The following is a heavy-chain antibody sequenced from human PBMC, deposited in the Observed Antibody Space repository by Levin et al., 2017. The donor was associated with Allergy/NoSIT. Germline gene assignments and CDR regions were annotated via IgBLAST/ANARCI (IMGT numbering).Heavy chain of an antibody. CDR3: ARGGDTVVVVPAS. J-gene: IGHJ1*01. D-gene: IGHD2-15*01. CDR2: INYSGST. CDR1: GGSFSGYY. Sequence: SETLSLTCAVYGGSFSGYYWSWIRQPPGEGLEWIGEINYSGSTTYNPSLESRVTISIDTLKNQFSLRLNSVTAADTAVYYCARGGDTVVVVPASWGQGTPVTVSS. V-gene: IGHV4-34*01.